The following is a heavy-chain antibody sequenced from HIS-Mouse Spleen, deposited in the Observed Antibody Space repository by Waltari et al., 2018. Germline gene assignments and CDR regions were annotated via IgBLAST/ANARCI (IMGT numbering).Heavy chain of an antibody. CDR2: INHSGST. V-gene: IGHV4-34*01. D-gene: IGHD6-13*01. CDR3: AREGPGYSSSWYAFDI. J-gene: IGHJ3*02. Sequence: QVQLQQWGAGLLKPSETLSLTCAVYGGSFSGYYWSWIGEINHSGSTSYNPSLKSRVTIAVDTSKNQFSLKLSSVTAADTAVYYCAREGPGYSSSWYAFDIWGQGTMVTVSS. CDR1: GGSFSGYY.